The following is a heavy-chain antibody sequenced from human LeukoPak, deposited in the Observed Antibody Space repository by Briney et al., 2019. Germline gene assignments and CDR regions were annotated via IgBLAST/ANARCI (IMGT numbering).Heavy chain of an antibody. CDR3: AREGYSYGSWFDP. J-gene: IGHJ5*02. CDR2: IYYSGST. CDR1: GGSISSYY. Sequence: PSETLSLTCTVSGGSISSYYWSWVRQPPGKGLEWIGYIYYSGSTNYNPSLKSRVTISVDTSKNQFSLKLSSVTAADTAVHYCAREGYSYGSWFDPWGQGTLVTVSS. V-gene: IGHV4-59*01. D-gene: IGHD5-18*01.